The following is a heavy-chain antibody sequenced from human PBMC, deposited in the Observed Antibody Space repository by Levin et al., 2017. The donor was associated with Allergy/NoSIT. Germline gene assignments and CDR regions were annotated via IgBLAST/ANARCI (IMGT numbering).Heavy chain of an antibody. V-gene: IGHV3-11*01. CDR3: ARAIFGASYNWFDP. Sequence: GSLSLSCAPSGFTPTDYYMSWIRQAPGNGLESVSYISSSVLSLSSSSSFPFRFTISRDNAKNSLYLQMNSLRAEDTAVYYCARAIFGASYNWFDPWGQGTLVTVSS. CDR2: ISSSVLSL. J-gene: IGHJ5*02. CDR1: GFTPTDYY. D-gene: IGHD3-3*01.